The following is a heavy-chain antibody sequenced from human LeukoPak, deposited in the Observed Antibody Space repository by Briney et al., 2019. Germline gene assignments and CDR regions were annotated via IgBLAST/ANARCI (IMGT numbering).Heavy chain of an antibody. CDR2: IIPIFGTA. CDR1: GGTFSSYA. CDR3: AIRLAYCGGDCYSLSY. D-gene: IGHD2-21*02. V-gene: IGHV1-69*05. J-gene: IGHJ4*02. Sequence: ASVKVSFKASGGTFSSYAISWVRQAPGQGLEWMGGIIPIFGTANYAQKFRGRVTITTDESTSTAYMELSSLRSEDTAVYYCAIRLAYCGGDCYSLSYWGQGTLVTVSS.